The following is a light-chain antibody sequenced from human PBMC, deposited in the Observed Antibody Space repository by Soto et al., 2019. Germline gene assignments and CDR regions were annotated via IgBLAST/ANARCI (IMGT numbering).Light chain of an antibody. J-gene: IGKJ4*01. Sequence: EIVLTQSPATLSLSPGERATLSCRASQSVSSYLAWYQQKPGQAPRLLIYDASNRATGIPARFSGSGSGTDFTLTISSLEPEDFAVYYCQQRSNWPPFTFGGVTKLEMK. CDR1: QSVSSY. CDR3: QQRSNWPPFT. CDR2: DAS. V-gene: IGKV3-11*01.